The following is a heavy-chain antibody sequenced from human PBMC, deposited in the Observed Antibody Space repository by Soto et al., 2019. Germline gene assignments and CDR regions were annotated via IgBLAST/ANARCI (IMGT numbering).Heavy chain of an antibody. CDR1: GFTFSSYW. Sequence: GGSLRLSCAASGFTFSSYWMSWVRQAPGKGLEWVANIKQDGSEKYYVDSVKGRFTISRDNAKNSLYLQMNSLRAEDTAVYYCARVGQQLARGGDYYYGMDVWGQGTTVTVSS. J-gene: IGHJ6*02. V-gene: IGHV3-7*03. CDR2: IKQDGSEK. CDR3: ARVGQQLARGGDYYYGMDV. D-gene: IGHD6-13*01.